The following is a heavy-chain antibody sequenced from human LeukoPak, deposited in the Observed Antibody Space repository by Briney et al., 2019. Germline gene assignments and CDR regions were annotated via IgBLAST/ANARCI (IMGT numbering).Heavy chain of an antibody. CDR3: TTSPGYAGSGDFDY. CDR2: IKSKTDGGTT. Sequence: GGSLRLSCAASGFTFNDAWMIWVRQAPGKGLEWVGRIKSKTDGGTTDYAAPLKGRFTISRDDSKNTAYLQMNSLKTEDTAVYYCTTSPGYAGSGDFDYWGQGTLVTVSS. J-gene: IGHJ4*02. D-gene: IGHD3-10*01. CDR1: GFTFNDAW. V-gene: IGHV3-15*01.